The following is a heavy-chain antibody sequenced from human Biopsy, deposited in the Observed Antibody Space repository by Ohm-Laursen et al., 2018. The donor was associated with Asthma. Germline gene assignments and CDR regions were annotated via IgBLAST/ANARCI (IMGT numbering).Heavy chain of an antibody. D-gene: IGHD6-19*01. Sequence: SLRLSCSASRFTYEMHWVRQAPGKGLEWVAVISYDGSSIYYTDSVKGRFTISRDNSKNTLPLQMNSLTAEDTAVYYCAREGVAGTHIEDWGQGTLVTVSS. V-gene: IGHV3-30-3*01. J-gene: IGHJ4*02. CDR2: ISYDGSSI. CDR1: RFTYE. CDR3: AREGVAGTHIED.